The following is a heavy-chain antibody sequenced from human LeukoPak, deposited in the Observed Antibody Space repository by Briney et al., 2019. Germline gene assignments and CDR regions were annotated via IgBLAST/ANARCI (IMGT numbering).Heavy chain of an antibody. J-gene: IGHJ6*02. CDR2: INSDGSST. V-gene: IGHV3-74*01. CDR1: GFTFSSYA. Sequence: GGSLRLSCAASGFTFSSYALSWVRQAPGKGLVWVSRINSDGSSTSYADSVKGRFTISRDNAKNTLYLQMNSLRAEDTAVYYCAREGAYDFSTYYGMDVWGQGTTVTVSS. D-gene: IGHD3-3*01. CDR3: AREGAYDFSTYYGMDV.